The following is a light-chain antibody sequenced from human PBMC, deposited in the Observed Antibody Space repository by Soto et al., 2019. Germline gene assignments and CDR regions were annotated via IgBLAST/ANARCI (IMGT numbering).Light chain of an antibody. J-gene: IGKJ2*01. V-gene: IGKV3-20*01. CDR3: QQYGGSPRYT. Sequence: EIVLTQSPGTLSLSPGERATLSCRASQSVSSTYLAWYQQRPGQAPRLLIYSTSSRATGIPDRFSGSGSGTEFTLTISRLEPEDFAVYYCQQYGGSPRYTFGQGTKLEIK. CDR1: QSVSSTY. CDR2: STS.